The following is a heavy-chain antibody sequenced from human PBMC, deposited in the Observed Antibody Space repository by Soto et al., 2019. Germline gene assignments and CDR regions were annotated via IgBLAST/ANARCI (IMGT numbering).Heavy chain of an antibody. CDR3: AKEYSTSFDY. D-gene: IGHD6-6*01. Sequence: GGSLRLSCAASGFSFSNYAMNWVRQAPGKGLEWVSAISAGGSNTNYADSVKGRFTISSDNSKDTLYLQMNGLRADDTAVYYCAKEYSTSFDYWGQGTPVTVSS. CDR2: ISAGGSNT. J-gene: IGHJ4*02. V-gene: IGHV3-23*01. CDR1: GFSFSNYA.